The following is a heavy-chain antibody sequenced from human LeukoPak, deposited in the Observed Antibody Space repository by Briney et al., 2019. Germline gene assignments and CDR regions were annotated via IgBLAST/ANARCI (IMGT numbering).Heavy chain of an antibody. D-gene: IGHD3-3*01. Sequence: ASVKVSCKASGYTFTGYYIHWVRQAPGQGLEWMGRINPKSGATKYAQKLQGRVTMTRDRFFSTAYMELSRLRSDDTAVYYCARSFYDPYYFYMDVWGKGTTVTVSS. V-gene: IGHV1-2*06. CDR3: ARSFYDPYYFYMDV. J-gene: IGHJ6*03. CDR1: GYTFTGYY. CDR2: INPKSGAT.